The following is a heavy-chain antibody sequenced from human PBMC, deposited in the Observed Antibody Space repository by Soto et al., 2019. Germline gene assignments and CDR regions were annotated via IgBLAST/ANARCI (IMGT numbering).Heavy chain of an antibody. CDR1: GYTFTSYG. Sequence: ASVKVSCTASGYTFTSYGISWVRQAPGQGLEWMGWISAYNGNTNYAQKLQGRVTMTTDTSTSTAYMELRSLRSDDTAVYYCARDSRYYYDSTDAFDIWGQGTMVTVSS. V-gene: IGHV1-18*01. CDR2: ISAYNGNT. D-gene: IGHD3-22*01. J-gene: IGHJ3*02. CDR3: ARDSRYYYDSTDAFDI.